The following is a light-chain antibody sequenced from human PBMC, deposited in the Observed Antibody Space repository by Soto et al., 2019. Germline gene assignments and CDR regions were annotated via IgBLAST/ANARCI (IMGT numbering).Light chain of an antibody. J-gene: IGKJ5*01. CDR1: QSVNSN. V-gene: IGKV3-15*01. CDR2: DAS. CDR3: QQYHNWPIT. Sequence: LVQSPTTLSVSPGESATLSCRASQSVNSNLAWHQQKPGQAPRILMYDASTRATGISARFSGSGSGTEFTLTISSLQSEDFAVYYCQQYHNWPITFGQGTRLEI.